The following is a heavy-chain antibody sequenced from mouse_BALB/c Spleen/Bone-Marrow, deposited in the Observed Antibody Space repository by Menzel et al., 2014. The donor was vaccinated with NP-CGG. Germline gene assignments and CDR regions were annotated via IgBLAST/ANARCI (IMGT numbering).Heavy chain of an antibody. V-gene: IGHV5-17*02. CDR1: GFTFSSFG. CDR3: VRSSSSSGYFDY. Sequence: EVKVEESGGGLVQPGGSRKLSCAASGFTFSSFGMHWVRQAPEKGLEWVAYISSGSSTIYYGDTVMGRFTISRDNPKNTLFLQMTSLRSEDTATYYCVRSSSSSGYFDYWGQGTTLTVSS. D-gene: IGHD1-1*01. J-gene: IGHJ2*01. CDR2: ISSGSSTI.